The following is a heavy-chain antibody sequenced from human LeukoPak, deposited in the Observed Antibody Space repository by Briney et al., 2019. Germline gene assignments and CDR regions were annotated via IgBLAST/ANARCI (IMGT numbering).Heavy chain of an antibody. CDR3: ARTGSTVTMLYPFDH. CDR2: IYYSGST. Sequence: PSETLSLTCTVSGGSIRSYYWSWIRQPPRKGLEWIGYIYYSGSTNYNPSPKRRVSISVDTSKNQFSLKLSSVTAADTAVYYCARTGSTVTMLYPFDHWGQGTLVTVSS. CDR1: GGSIRSYY. D-gene: IGHD4-17*01. J-gene: IGHJ4*02. V-gene: IGHV4-59*01.